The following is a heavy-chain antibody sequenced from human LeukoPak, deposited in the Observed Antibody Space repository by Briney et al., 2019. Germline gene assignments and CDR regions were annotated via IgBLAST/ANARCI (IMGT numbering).Heavy chain of an antibody. CDR3: ATDSSGPRPGY. Sequence: GASVKVSCKVSVYTLTELSMHWVRQAPGKGLEWMGGFDPEDAETIYAQKFQGRGTMTEDTSTDTAYMELSILRSEDTSVYYCATDSSGPRPGYWGQGTLVTVSS. CDR2: FDPEDAET. D-gene: IGHD3-22*01. J-gene: IGHJ4*02. V-gene: IGHV1-24*01. CDR1: VYTLTELS.